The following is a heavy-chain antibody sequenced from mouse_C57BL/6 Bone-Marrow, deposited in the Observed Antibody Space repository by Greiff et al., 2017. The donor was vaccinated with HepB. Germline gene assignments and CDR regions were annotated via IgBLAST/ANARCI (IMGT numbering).Heavy chain of an antibody. D-gene: IGHD2-5*01. J-gene: IGHJ2*01. CDR1: GYTFTSYW. Sequence: VQLQQSGTVLARPGASVKMSCKTSGYTFTSYWMHWVKQRPGQGLEWIGAIYPGNSETSYNQKFKGKAKLTAVTSASTAYMELSSLTNEDSAVYYCTRRLAYYSNYEDYWGQGTTLTVSS. V-gene: IGHV1-5*01. CDR2: IYPGNSET. CDR3: TRRLAYYSNYEDY.